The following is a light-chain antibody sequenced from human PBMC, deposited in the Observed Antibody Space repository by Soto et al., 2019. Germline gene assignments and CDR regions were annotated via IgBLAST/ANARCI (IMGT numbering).Light chain of an antibody. CDR3: AAWDDSLSGPWV. Sequence: QSVLTQPPSASGTPGQRVTISCSGSSSNIGSNYVYWYQQLPGTAPKLLIYRNNQRPSVVPDRFSGSKSGTSASLAISGLRSDDEADYYCAAWDDSLSGPWVFGGGTKLTVL. J-gene: IGLJ3*02. V-gene: IGLV1-47*01. CDR2: RNN. CDR1: SSNIGSNY.